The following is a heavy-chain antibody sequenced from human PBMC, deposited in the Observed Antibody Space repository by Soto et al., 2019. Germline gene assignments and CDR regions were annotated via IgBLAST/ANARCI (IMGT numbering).Heavy chain of an antibody. CDR1: GFTVSSHD. Sequence: SGGSLRLSCAGSGFTVSSHDMSWVRQAPGKGLEWVSVLYRGGSRYYADSVKGRFTISRDNSKNILYLQMNSLRAEDTAVYYCARDFKDLTNFYYYGMDLWGQGTTVTVSS. CDR3: ARDFKDLTNFYYYGMDL. J-gene: IGHJ6*02. V-gene: IGHV3-53*01. CDR2: LYRGGSR. D-gene: IGHD3-9*01.